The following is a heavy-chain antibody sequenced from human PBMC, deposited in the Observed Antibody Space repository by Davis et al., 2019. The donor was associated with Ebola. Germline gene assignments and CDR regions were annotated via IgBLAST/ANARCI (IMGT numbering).Heavy chain of an antibody. D-gene: IGHD1-1*01. Sequence: SVKVSCKASGFTFTSSALQWVRQARGQRLEWIGSIVLGSVNTNYAQKFQGRVTITRDMSTSTSYLDLSNLRSEDTAVYFCAASAGTIGKFDYWGQGSLVTVSS. CDR3: AASAGTIGKFDY. CDR1: GFTFTSSA. CDR2: IVLGSVNT. J-gene: IGHJ4*01. V-gene: IGHV1-58*01.